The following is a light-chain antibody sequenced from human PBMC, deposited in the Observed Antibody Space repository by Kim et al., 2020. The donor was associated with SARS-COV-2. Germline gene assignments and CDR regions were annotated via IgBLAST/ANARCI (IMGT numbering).Light chain of an antibody. Sequence: ASVGDRVTITCRASQGISNNLAWYQQKPGKVPKLLIYVASTLQSGVPSRFRGSGSGTDFTLTISSLQPEDVATYYCQKYNSAPQTFGQGTKVDIK. J-gene: IGKJ1*01. CDR1: QGISNN. CDR3: QKYNSAPQT. V-gene: IGKV1-27*01. CDR2: VAS.